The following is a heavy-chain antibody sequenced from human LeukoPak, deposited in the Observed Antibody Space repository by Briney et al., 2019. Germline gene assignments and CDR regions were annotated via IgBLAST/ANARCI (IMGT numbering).Heavy chain of an antibody. CDR3: ARQLGISGPFDY. D-gene: IGHD7-27*01. Sequence: ASVKVSCKVSGYTLTELSMHWVRQAPGQGLEWMGGIIPIFGTANYAQKFQGRVTITADESTSTAYMELSSLRSEDTAVYYCARQLGISGPFDYWGQGTLVTVSS. J-gene: IGHJ4*02. CDR2: IIPIFGTA. V-gene: IGHV1-69*13. CDR1: GYTLTELS.